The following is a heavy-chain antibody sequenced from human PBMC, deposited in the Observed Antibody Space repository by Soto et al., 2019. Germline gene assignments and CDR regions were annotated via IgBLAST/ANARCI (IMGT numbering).Heavy chain of an antibody. V-gene: IGHV1-3*04. CDR3: ARQGDSRILRDTFAI. CDR2: INTDNGNT. CDR1: GYTFTHYA. D-gene: IGHD2-8*01. J-gene: IGHJ3*02. Sequence: QVQLVQSGAEVKQPGASVKVSCKSSGYTFTHYAMHWVRQAPGQGLEWLGWINTDNGNTAFSQKFWGRVSITIYTSACTAYVDLSSLISEATAVYYCARQGDSRILRDTFAIWSQGTLVTVAS.